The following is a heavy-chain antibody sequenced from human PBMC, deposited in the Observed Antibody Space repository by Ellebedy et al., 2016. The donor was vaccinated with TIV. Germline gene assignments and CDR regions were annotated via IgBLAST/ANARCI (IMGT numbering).Heavy chain of an antibody. CDR2: MNPNSGNT. D-gene: IGHD1-7*01. V-gene: IGHV1-8*01. J-gene: IGHJ4*02. CDR1: GYTFSSYD. CDR3: ATAGNYGKKGYFDY. Sequence: AASVKVSCKAPGYTFSSYDVNWVRQATGLGLEWMGWMNPNSGNTGYAQKFQGRVTMTRNTSISTAYMELSSLRSEDTAVYYCATAGNYGKKGYFDYWGQGTLVTVSS.